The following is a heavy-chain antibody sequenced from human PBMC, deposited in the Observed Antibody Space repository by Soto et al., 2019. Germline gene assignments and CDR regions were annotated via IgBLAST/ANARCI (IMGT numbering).Heavy chain of an antibody. CDR3: TRDPDRENSVTRDHDYYGMAV. Sequence: GGSLRLSCTGSGFTLGAFAMSWVRQAPGKGLEWVAFIRTKLHGATTEHAATVQGRFTISRDDSTGIVYLQMNSVKIEDTAVYYCTRDPDRENSVTRDHDYYGMAVWGQGSNVTVSS. D-gene: IGHD5-18*01. CDR1: GFTLGAFA. CDR2: IRTKLHGATT. V-gene: IGHV3-49*04. J-gene: IGHJ6*02.